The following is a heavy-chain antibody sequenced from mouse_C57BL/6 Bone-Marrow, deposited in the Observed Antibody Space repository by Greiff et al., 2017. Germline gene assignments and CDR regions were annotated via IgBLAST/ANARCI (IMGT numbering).Heavy chain of an antibody. J-gene: IGHJ1*03. V-gene: IGHV1-69*01. CDR1: GYTFTSYW. Sequence: QVQLQQPGAELVMPGASVKLSCKASGYTFTSYWMHWVKQRPGQGLEWIGEIDPSDSYNNYNQKFKGKSTLTVDKSSSTAYMQLNSLTSEDSAVYYCARKTYYDGSILHYWYVDGWGTGTTVTVSS. D-gene: IGHD1-1*01. CDR2: IDPSDSYN. CDR3: ARKTYYDGSILHYWYVDG.